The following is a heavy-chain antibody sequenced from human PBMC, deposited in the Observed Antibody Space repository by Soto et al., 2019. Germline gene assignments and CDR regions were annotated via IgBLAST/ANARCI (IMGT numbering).Heavy chain of an antibody. D-gene: IGHD6-13*01. CDR2: IYYSGST. J-gene: IGHJ5*02. CDR3: ARQYSSPT. Sequence: SETLSLTYTVSGGSISSSSYYWGWIRQPPGKGLEWVGSIYYSGSTYYNPSLKSRVTISVDTSKNQFSLKLSSVTAADTAVYYCARQYSSPTWGQGTLVTVSS. V-gene: IGHV4-39*01. CDR1: GGSISSSSYY.